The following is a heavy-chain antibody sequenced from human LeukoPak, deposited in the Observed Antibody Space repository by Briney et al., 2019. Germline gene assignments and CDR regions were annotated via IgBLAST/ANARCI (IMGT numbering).Heavy chain of an antibody. CDR1: GVSISSYY. D-gene: IGHD1-26*01. J-gene: IGHJ4*02. V-gene: IGHV4-59*01. Sequence: SETLSLTCTVSGVSISSYYWSWIRQPPGKGLEWIGYIYYSGSTNYNPSLKSRVTISVDTSKNQFSLKLSSVTAADTAVYYCARVSGSYQVDYWGQGTLVTVSS. CDR2: IYYSGST. CDR3: ARVSGSYQVDY.